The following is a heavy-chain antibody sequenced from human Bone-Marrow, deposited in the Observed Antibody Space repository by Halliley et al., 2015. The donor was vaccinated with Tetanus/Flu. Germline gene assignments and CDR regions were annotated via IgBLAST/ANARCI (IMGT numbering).Heavy chain of an antibody. J-gene: IGHJ5*02. D-gene: IGHD3-10*02. CDR3: AKDHCTGKACPLPDP. V-gene: IGHV3-30*18. Sequence: SLRLSCAASGFIFSDYDMHWVRQAPGKGLEWVAVISGDGKRTFFEVSVKGRFSVSRDNSKNTLFLQMDGLRPDDTAVYYCAKDHCTGKACPLPDPWGQGTLVTVSS. CDR2: ISGDGKRT. CDR1: GFIFSDYD.